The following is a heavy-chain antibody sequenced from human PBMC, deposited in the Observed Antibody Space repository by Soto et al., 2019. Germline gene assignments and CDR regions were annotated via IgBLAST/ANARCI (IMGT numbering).Heavy chain of an antibody. Sequence: QVQLVESGGGVVQPGRSLRLSCAASGFTFSSYGMHWVRQAPGKGLEWVAVISYDGSNKYYADSVKGRFTISRDNSKNTLYLQMNSLRAEDTAVYYCAKDRYSGYALIHYYGMDVWGQGTTVTVSS. CDR2: ISYDGSNK. CDR1: GFTFSSYG. V-gene: IGHV3-30*18. J-gene: IGHJ6*02. CDR3: AKDRYSGYALIHYYGMDV. D-gene: IGHD5-12*01.